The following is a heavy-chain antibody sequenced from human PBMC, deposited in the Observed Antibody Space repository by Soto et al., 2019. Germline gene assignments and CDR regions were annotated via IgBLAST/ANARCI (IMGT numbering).Heavy chain of an antibody. Sequence: GESLKISCKGSGYSFTRYWISWVRQMPGKGLEWMGRIDPSDSYTSYSPSFQGHVTISADKSISTAYLQWSSLKASDTAMYYCARPGHYYYGSGSYYTDAFDIWGQGAVVTVSS. CDR1: GYSFTRYW. CDR2: IDPSDSYT. CDR3: ARPGHYYYGSGSYYTDAFDI. V-gene: IGHV5-10-1*01. J-gene: IGHJ3*02. D-gene: IGHD3-10*01.